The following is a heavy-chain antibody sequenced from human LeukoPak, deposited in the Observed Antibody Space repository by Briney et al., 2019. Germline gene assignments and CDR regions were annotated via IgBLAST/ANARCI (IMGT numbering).Heavy chain of an antibody. J-gene: IGHJ4*02. CDR1: GYTFTSYD. D-gene: IGHD1-26*01. CDR3: ARGRRGIVGASTAYYFDY. V-gene: IGHV1-8*01. Sequence: GESLKISCKASGYTFTSYDINWVRQATGQGLEWMGWMNPNSGNTGYAQKFQGRVTMTRNTSISTAYMELSSLRSEDTAVYYCARGRRGIVGASTAYYFDYWGQGTLVTVSS. CDR2: MNPNSGNT.